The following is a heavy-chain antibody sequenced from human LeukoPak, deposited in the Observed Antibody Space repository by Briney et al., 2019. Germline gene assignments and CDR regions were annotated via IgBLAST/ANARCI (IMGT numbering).Heavy chain of an antibody. CDR1: GFTFSSYW. V-gene: IGHV3-7*01. CDR3: ARELRVAGVFDY. D-gene: IGHD6-19*01. CDR2: IKQDGSEK. J-gene: IGHJ4*02. Sequence: PGGSLRLSCAASGFTFSSYWVSWVRQAPGKGLEWVANIKQDGSEKYYVASVKGRFTICGDNAKNSLYLQMNSLRAEDTAVYYCARELRVAGVFDYWGQGTLVTGSS.